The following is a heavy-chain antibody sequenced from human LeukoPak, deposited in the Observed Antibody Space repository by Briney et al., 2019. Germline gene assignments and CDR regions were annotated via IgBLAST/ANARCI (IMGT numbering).Heavy chain of an antibody. Sequence: PGGSLRLSCAASGFTFSSYEMNWVRLAPGKGLEWVSYISSSGSTIYYADSVKGRFTISRDNAKNSLYLQMNSLRAEDTAVYYCARGFIAAAGTLAYWGQGTLVTVSS. V-gene: IGHV3-48*03. CDR3: ARGFIAAAGTLAY. D-gene: IGHD6-13*01. CDR1: GFTFSSYE. J-gene: IGHJ4*02. CDR2: ISSSGSTI.